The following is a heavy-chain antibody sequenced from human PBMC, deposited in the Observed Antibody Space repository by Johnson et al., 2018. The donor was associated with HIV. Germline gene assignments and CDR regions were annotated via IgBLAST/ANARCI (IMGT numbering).Heavy chain of an antibody. J-gene: IGHJ3*02. Sequence: VQLVESGGVVVQPGGSLRLSCAASGFTFSSYAMHWVRQAPGKGLEWVAVISYDGSNKYYADYVKGRFTISRDNSKNTLYLQMNSLRVEDTAVYYCASADVFDIWGQGTVVTVSS. CDR3: ASADVFDI. V-gene: IGHV3-30*04. CDR1: GFTFSSYA. CDR2: ISYDGSNK.